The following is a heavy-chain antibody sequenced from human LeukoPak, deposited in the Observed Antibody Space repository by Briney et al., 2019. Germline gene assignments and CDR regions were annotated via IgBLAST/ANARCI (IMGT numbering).Heavy chain of an antibody. J-gene: IGHJ4*02. D-gene: IGHD4-17*01. CDR2: IYYSGST. Sequence: SETLSLTCTVSGGSISSYYWSWIRQPPGKGLEWIEYIYYSGSTNYNPSLKSRVTISVDTSKNQFSLKLSSVTAADTAVYYCARMRPAVRDFDYWGQGTLVTVSS. CDR1: GGSISSYY. V-gene: IGHV4-59*01. CDR3: ARMRPAVRDFDY.